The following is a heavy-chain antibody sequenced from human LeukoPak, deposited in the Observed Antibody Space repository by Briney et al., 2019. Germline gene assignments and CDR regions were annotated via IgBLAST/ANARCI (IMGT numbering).Heavy chain of an antibody. Sequence: GGSLRLSCAASGFTFSAYSMNWVRQAPGQGLEWVSYISTSSTYIYYADSMKGRFTISRDNAKNSLYLYINSLRAEDTAVYYCARERYSGSYYFDYWGQGTLVTVSS. V-gene: IGHV3-21*04. CDR3: ARERYSGSYYFDY. CDR1: GFTFSAYS. CDR2: ISTSSTYI. J-gene: IGHJ4*02. D-gene: IGHD1-26*01.